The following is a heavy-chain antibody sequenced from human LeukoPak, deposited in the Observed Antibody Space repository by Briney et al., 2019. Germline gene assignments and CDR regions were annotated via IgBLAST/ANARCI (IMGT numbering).Heavy chain of an antibody. V-gene: IGHV3-23*01. Sequence: GGSLRLSCAASGFTFSSYSMNWVRQAPGKGLEWVSAISDSGGSTYYADSVKGRFTISRDNSKNALYLQMNSLRAEDTAVYYCAKLTLLGYCSGGSCYDRRVFDYWGQGTLVTVSS. J-gene: IGHJ4*02. CDR1: GFTFSSYS. CDR3: AKLTLLGYCSGGSCYDRRVFDY. CDR2: ISDSGGST. D-gene: IGHD2-15*01.